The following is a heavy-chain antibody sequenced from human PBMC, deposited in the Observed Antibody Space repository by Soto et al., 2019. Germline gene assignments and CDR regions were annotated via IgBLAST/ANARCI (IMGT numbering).Heavy chain of an antibody. CDR2: IIPITGTT. CDR3: AREYSSSSQYLYFDV. V-gene: IGHV1-69*01. CDR1: GGIFSSYA. J-gene: IGHJ2*01. D-gene: IGHD3-22*01. Sequence: QVQLLQSGAEVKKPGSSVKVSCKVSGGIFSSYAIGWVRQAPGQGLEWMAGIIPITGTTNRAQKFQGRVTVNADESTTTVYMELSSLTAEDTAVYYCAREYSSSSQYLYFDVWGRGTLVTVSS.